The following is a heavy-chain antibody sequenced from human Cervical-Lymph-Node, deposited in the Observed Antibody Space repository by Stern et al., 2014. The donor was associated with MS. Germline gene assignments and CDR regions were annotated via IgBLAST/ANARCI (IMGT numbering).Heavy chain of an antibody. V-gene: IGHV1-69*01. CDR1: GDTFRYYA. CDR3: ARGPDFWTGDRHSYDDMGV. CDR2: IIPVLGTT. D-gene: IGHD3/OR15-3a*01. Sequence: VQLVESGTEVKKPGSSVKVSCKASGDTFRYYAITWVRQAPGQGLEWMGAIIPVLGTTDYAQKFQGRVTFTADESTTTAYLEVSSLKSEDTAIYYCARGPDFWTGDRHSYDDMGVWGQGTTVIVSS. J-gene: IGHJ6*02.